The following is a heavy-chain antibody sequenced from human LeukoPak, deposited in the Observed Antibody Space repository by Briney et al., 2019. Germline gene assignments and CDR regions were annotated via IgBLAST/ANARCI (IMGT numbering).Heavy chain of an antibody. Sequence: ASVKVSCKASGCTFTSYDINWVRQATGQGLEWMGWMNPNSGNTGYAQKFQGRVTMTRNTSISTAYMELSSLRSEDTAVYYCARGGDSSSWYEGGLVDYWGQGTLVTVSS. CDR1: GCTFTSYD. V-gene: IGHV1-8*01. D-gene: IGHD6-13*01. J-gene: IGHJ4*02. CDR2: MNPNSGNT. CDR3: ARGGDSSSWYEGGLVDY.